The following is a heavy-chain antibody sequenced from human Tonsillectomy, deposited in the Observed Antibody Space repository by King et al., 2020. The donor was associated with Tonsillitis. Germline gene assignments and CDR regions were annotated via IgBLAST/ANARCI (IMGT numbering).Heavy chain of an antibody. V-gene: IGHV3-15*01. Sequence: VQLVESGGGLVKPGGSLRLSCAASGFIFSNAWMSWVRQAPGKWLEWVGRIKSKSDGGPTNYAAPVKGRFTISRDDSKNTLYLQMNILKTEDTAVYYCTTQGPFTTATGTGLIGTLGDSWGQGTLVTVSS. J-gene: IGHJ4*02. D-gene: IGHD1-1*01. CDR1: GFIFSNAW. CDR3: TTQGPFTTATGTGLIGTLGDS. CDR2: IKSKSDGGPT.